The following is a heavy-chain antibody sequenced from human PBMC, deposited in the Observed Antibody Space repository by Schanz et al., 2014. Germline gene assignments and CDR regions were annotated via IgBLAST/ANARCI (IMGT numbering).Heavy chain of an antibody. CDR3: AGGRGEVATIFHYYYFYYMDV. J-gene: IGHJ6*03. V-gene: IGHV1-69*02. Sequence: QVQLVQSGAEVKKPGSSVKVSCKASGGTFSTYTISWVRQAPGQGLEWMGRIIPILGIANYAQKFQGRVTITADKSTFTAYMDVSSLRSEDTAVYYCAGGRGEVATIFHYYYFYYMDVWGKGTTVSVSS. CDR2: IIPILGIA. CDR1: GGTFSTYT. D-gene: IGHD5-12*01.